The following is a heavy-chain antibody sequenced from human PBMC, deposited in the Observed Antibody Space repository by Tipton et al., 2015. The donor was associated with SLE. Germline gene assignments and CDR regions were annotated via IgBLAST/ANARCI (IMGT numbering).Heavy chain of an antibody. D-gene: IGHD3-10*01. V-gene: IGHV4-39*07. J-gene: IGHJ4*02. CDR3: ARVGDYYNSGSRVFDH. CDR1: GDSITRSSFY. CDR2: IYYSGTAH. Sequence: TLSLTCTVSGDSITRSSFYWGWIRQPPGKGLEWIGSIYYSGTAHYENPSLKSRVTMSIDTSNNQFSLRLTSVTAADTAMYFCARVGDYYNSGSRVFDHWGQGILVTVSS.